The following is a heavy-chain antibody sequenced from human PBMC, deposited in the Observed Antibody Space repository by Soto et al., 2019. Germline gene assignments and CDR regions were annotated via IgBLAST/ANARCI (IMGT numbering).Heavy chain of an antibody. CDR3: ARTSGYRFGYFDP. CDR2: VYPDDSET. CDR1: GYSFTNYW. D-gene: IGHD5-18*01. Sequence: PGESLKISCKASGYSFTNYWIGWVRQMPGKGLEWMGIVYPDDSETRYSPSFQGHVTISADKSINTAYLHWSSLKASDTAMYYCARTSGYRFGYFDPWGQGTLVTVSS. J-gene: IGHJ5*02. V-gene: IGHV5-51*01.